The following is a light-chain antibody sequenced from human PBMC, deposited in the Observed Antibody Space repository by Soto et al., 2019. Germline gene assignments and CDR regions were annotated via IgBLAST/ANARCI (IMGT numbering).Light chain of an antibody. V-gene: IGKV3-20*01. CDR2: RAS. Sequence: EIVLTQSPDTLSLSPGERATLSCRASQSVTSSYLAWYQQKPGQAPSLLIYRASNRATAIPDRFSGSGSGTDFTLTISRLEPEDFAVYYCQQYGSFFGQGTRLEIK. CDR1: QSVTSSY. J-gene: IGKJ5*01. CDR3: QQYGSF.